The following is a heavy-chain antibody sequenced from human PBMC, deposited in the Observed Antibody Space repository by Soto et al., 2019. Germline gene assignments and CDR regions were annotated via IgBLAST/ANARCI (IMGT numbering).Heavy chain of an antibody. D-gene: IGHD4-17*01. V-gene: IGHV1-18*01. J-gene: IGHJ5*02. CDR3: ARGDYGDLQYNWFDP. Sequence: RASVKVSCKASGYTFTSYGISWVRQAPGQGLEWMGWISAYNGNTNYAQKLQGRVTMTTDTSTSTAYMELRSLRSDDTAVYYCARGDYGDLQYNWFDPWGQGTLVTVSS. CDR2: ISAYNGNT. CDR1: GYTFTSYG.